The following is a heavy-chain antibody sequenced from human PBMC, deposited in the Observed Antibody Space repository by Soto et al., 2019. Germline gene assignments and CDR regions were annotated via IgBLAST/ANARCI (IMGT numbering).Heavy chain of an antibody. V-gene: IGHV3-21*01. D-gene: IGHD6-19*01. J-gene: IGHJ4*02. Sequence: PGGSLRLSCEVSGFTFSSYRMNWLRQATWHVLEWVSSISSSSSYIYYADSVQGRFTISRDNAKNSTYLQMNSLRAEDTAVYYCASHSREMVSGWYGEFDYWGQGTIVTLSS. CDR3: ASHSREMVSGWYGEFDY. CDR2: ISSSSSYI. CDR1: GFTFSSYR.